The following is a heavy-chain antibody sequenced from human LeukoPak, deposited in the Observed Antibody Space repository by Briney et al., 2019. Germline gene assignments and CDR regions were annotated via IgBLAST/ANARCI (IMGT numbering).Heavy chain of an antibody. V-gene: IGHV3-33*08. CDR3: ATDGGLQSFFDY. CDR2: IWNDGSYK. Sequence: PGGSLRLSCAASGFTFSSYAMHWVRQAPGKGLEWVAVIWNDGSYKYYADSVKGRFTISRDKSKNTLFLQMNSLRADDTAVYYCATDGGLQSFFDYWGQGTLVTVSS. CDR1: GFTFSSYA. J-gene: IGHJ4*02. D-gene: IGHD4-11*01.